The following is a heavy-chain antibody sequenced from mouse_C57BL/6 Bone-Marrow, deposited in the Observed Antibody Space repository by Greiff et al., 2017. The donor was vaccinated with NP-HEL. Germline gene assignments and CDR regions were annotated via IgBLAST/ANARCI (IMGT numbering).Heavy chain of an antibody. Sequence: EVHLVESEGGLVQPGSSMKLSCTASGFTFSDYYMAWVRQVPEKGLEWVANINYDGSSTYYLDSLKSRFIISRDNAKNILYLQMSSLKSEDTATYYCAREAQALYAMDYWGQGTSVTVSS. D-gene: IGHD3-2*02. CDR2: INYDGSST. V-gene: IGHV5-16*01. CDR1: GFTFSDYY. J-gene: IGHJ4*01. CDR3: AREAQALYAMDY.